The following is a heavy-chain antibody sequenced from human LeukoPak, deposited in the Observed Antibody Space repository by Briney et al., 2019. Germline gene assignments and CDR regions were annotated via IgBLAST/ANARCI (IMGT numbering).Heavy chain of an antibody. CDR2: FYVGGAT. D-gene: IGHD5-24*01. Sequence: GGSLRLSCAVSGFSVTNNYMSWVRQAPGKGLEWVSVFYVGGATYYADSVKGRFTISRDNSENTLYLQLKSLRAEDTAVYYCARGDGYNFFDYWGQGTLVTVSS. V-gene: IGHV3-53*01. CDR3: ARGDGYNFFDY. J-gene: IGHJ4*02. CDR1: GFSVTNNY.